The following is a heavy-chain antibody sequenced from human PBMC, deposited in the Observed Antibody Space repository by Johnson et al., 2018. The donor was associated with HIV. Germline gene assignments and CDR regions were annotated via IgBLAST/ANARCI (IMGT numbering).Heavy chain of an antibody. CDR1: GFTFSNAW. V-gene: IGHV3-15*01. J-gene: IGHJ3*02. Sequence: MQLVESGGGVVRPGGSLRLSCAASGFTFSNAWMSWVRQGPGQALEWVGRIKSKTEGGTTDYAAPVQGRFTISRDDSKNTLFLQMNSLKIEDPATYYCTTAGSSGSAHAFDIWGQGTRVTVSS. D-gene: IGHD3-22*01. CDR2: IKSKTEGGTT. CDR3: TTAGSSGSAHAFDI.